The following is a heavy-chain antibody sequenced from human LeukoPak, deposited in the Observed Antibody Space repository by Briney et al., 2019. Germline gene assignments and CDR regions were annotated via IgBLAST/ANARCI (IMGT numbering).Heavy chain of an antibody. CDR2: INPNSGGT. Sequence: ASVKVSCKACGYTFTGYYMHWVRQAPGQGLEWMGRINPNSGGTNYAQKFQGRVTMTRDTSISTAYMELSRLRSDDTAVYYCARESIYDSSGYEGYWGQGTLVTVSS. CDR1: GYTFTGYY. CDR3: ARESIYDSSGYEGY. V-gene: IGHV1-2*06. D-gene: IGHD3-22*01. J-gene: IGHJ4*02.